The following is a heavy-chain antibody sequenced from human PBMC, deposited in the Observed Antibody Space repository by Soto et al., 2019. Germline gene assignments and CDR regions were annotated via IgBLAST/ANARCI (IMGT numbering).Heavy chain of an antibody. D-gene: IGHD6-13*01. CDR3: ARDSAYSSGWSYLDY. Sequence: QVQLVESGGGVVQPGRSLRLSCAASGFTFSTYGMHWVRQAPGKGLEWVAVIWYDGSYEFYADSVKGRFTISRDNSKNKLYLQMNSLRVEDTALYYCARDSAYSSGWSYLDYWGQGTLVTVSS. J-gene: IGHJ4*02. CDR2: IWYDGSYE. CDR1: GFTFSTYG. V-gene: IGHV3-33*01.